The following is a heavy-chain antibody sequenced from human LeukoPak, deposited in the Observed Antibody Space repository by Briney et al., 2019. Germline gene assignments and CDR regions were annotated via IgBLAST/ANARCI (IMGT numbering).Heavy chain of an antibody. D-gene: IGHD1-26*01. Sequence: GASVKVSCKASGYTFITYGISWVRQAPGQGLEWMGWISAYNGNTNYAQKLQGRVTMTTDTSTSTAYMELRSLRSDDTAVYYCARRHGSYFLKDAFDIWGQGTMVTVSS. V-gene: IGHV1-18*01. J-gene: IGHJ3*02. CDR2: ISAYNGNT. CDR1: GYTFITYG. CDR3: ARRHGSYFLKDAFDI.